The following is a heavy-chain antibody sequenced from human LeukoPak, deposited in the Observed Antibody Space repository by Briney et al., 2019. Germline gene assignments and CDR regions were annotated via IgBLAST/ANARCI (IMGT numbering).Heavy chain of an antibody. Sequence: GGSLRLSCAASGFTLSSYGMHWVRQAPGKGLEWVAFIRYDGSNKYYADSVKGRFTISRDNSKNTLYLQMNSLSAEDTAVYYCARASDSSSWYFTRSAFDIWGQGTMVTVSS. V-gene: IGHV3-30*02. J-gene: IGHJ3*02. CDR3: ARASDSSSWYFTRSAFDI. CDR2: IRYDGSNK. CDR1: GFTLSSYG. D-gene: IGHD6-13*01.